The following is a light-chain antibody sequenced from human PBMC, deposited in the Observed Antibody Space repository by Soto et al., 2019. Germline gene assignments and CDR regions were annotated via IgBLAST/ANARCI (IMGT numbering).Light chain of an antibody. CDR3: QQSYPTVVT. CDR2: AAS. Sequence: DIQMTQSPSSLSASVGDRVTITCRASQSISNYLNWYQQKPGKAPKLLIYAASSLQSGVPSRFSGSGSGTDFTLTISSLQPEDFATYSCQQSYPTVVTFGPGNTVDI. J-gene: IGKJ3*01. V-gene: IGKV1-39*01. CDR1: QSISNY.